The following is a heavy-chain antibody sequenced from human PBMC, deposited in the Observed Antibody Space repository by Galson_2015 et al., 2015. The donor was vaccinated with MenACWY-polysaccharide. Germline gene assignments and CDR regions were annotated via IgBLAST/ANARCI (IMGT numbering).Heavy chain of an antibody. V-gene: IGHV3-9*01. Sequence: SLRLSCAASGFTFDDYAMHWVRQAPGKGLEWVSGISWDSGSIGYADSVKGRFTISRDNAKNSLYLQMNSLRAEDTALYYCAKSGGQQWLAVINWYFDLWGRGTLVTVSS. CDR3: AKSGGQQWLAVINWYFDL. D-gene: IGHD6-19*01. CDR1: GFTFDDYA. CDR2: ISWDSGSI. J-gene: IGHJ2*01.